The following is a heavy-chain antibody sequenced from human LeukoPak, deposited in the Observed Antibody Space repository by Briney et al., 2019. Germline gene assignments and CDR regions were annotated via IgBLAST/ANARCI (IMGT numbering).Heavy chain of an antibody. D-gene: IGHD5-12*01. CDR3: ARTYDSGDY. Sequence: GGSLRLSFSASGFTVSSNYIGSVRQAPGKGLEWVSVIYSGGSTYYADSVKVRFTISRDNSKNTLYLQMNSLRAEDTAVYYCARTYDSGDYWGQGTLVTVSS. J-gene: IGHJ4*02. CDR1: GFTVSSNY. CDR2: IYSGGST. V-gene: IGHV3-66*02.